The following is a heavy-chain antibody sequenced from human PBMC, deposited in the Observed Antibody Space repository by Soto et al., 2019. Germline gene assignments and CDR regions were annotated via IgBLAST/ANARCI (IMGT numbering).Heavy chain of an antibody. V-gene: IGHV3-7*01. Sequence: GGSLRLSSAASGFTCSSYWMSCVRQAPGKGLEWVANIKQDGSEKYYVDSVKGRYTISRDNAKNSLYLQMNSLRAEDTAVYYCARVSSYDSSGYLAYYYYYYGMDVWGQGTTVTVSS. J-gene: IGHJ6*02. CDR3: ARVSSYDSSGYLAYYYYYYGMDV. CDR2: IKQDGSEK. CDR1: GFTCSSYW. D-gene: IGHD3-22*01.